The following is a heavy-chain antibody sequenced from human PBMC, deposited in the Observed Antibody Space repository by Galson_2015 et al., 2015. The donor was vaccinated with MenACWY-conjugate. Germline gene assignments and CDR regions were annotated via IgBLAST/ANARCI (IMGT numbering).Heavy chain of an antibody. V-gene: IGHV3-7*03. J-gene: IGHJ4*02. D-gene: IGHD6-19*01. CDR3: ATTGGRAVAGTD. CDR1: GFAFSSYW. Sequence: SLRLSCAVSGFAFSSYWMSWVRQAPGKGLEWVANIKQGGGEKYYVDSVKGRFTISRDNAQKSLYLQMNSLRAEDTAVYYCATTGGRAVAGTDWGQGTLVTVSS. CDR2: IKQGGGEK.